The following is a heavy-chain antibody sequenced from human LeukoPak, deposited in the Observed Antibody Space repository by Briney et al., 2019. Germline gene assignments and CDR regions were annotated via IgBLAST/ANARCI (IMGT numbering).Heavy chain of an antibody. CDR2: INPNSGGT. Sequence: GASVKVSCKASGYTFTGYYMHWVRQAPGQGLEWMGRINPNSGGTNYAQKFQGRVTMTRDTSLGTAYVELSRLTSDDTAVYYCARGRYHDAFDIWGQGTMVTVSS. CDR1: GYTFTGYY. CDR3: ARGRYHDAFDI. J-gene: IGHJ3*02. D-gene: IGHD1-14*01. V-gene: IGHV1-2*06.